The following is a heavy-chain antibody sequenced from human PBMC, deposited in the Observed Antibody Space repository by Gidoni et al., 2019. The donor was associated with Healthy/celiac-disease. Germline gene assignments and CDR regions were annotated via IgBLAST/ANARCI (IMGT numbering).Heavy chain of an antibody. D-gene: IGHD6-13*01. CDR3: AKASSSWYWADDY. Sequence: EVQLLESGGGLVQPGGSLSISCAASGFTFSSYAMSWVRQAPGKGLEWVSAISCSGGSTYYADSVKGRFTISRDNSKNTLYLQMNSLRAEDTAVYYCAKASSSWYWADDYWGQGTLVTVSS. CDR2: ISCSGGST. CDR1: GFTFSSYA. J-gene: IGHJ4*02. V-gene: IGHV3-23*01.